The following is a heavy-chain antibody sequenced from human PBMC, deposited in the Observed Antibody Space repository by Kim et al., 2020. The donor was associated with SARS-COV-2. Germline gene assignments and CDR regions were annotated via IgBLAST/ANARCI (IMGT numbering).Heavy chain of an antibody. V-gene: IGHV3-48*02. CDR1: GFTFGTDS. CDR3: ARGGGNSYEIDY. D-gene: IGHD5-18*01. CDR2: ISSSSSNI. Sequence: GGSLRLSCIASGFTFGTDSMDWVRQAPGKGLEWVSYISSSSSNIYYADSVKGRFTIFRDNGKNSLYLQMNSLRDEDTAVYYCARGGGNSYEIDYWGQGTLVTVSS. J-gene: IGHJ4*02.